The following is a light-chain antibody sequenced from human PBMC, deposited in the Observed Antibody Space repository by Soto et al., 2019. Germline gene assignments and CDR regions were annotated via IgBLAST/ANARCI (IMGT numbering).Light chain of an antibody. J-gene: IGLJ2*01. V-gene: IGLV1-40*01. CDR2: GNS. Sequence: QSVLTQPPSVSGAPGQRVTISCTGSSSNIGAGYDVHWYQQLPGTAPKLLIYGNSNRPSGVPDRFSGSKSGTSASLAITGLQAEDEADYYCQSYDSSLSGSGVFGGVTKLTVL. CDR1: SSNIGAGYD. CDR3: QSYDSSLSGSGV.